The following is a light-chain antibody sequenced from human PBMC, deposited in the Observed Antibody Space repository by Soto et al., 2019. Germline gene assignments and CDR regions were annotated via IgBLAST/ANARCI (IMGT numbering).Light chain of an antibody. CDR3: QQYGSPRT. V-gene: IGKV3-20*01. Sequence: GERATLSCRASQSVSSSYLAWYQQKPGQAPRLLIYGASSRATGIPDRFSGSGSGTDFTLTISRLEPEDFAVYYCQQYGSPRTFGQGTKVDIK. CDR1: QSVSSSY. CDR2: GAS. J-gene: IGKJ1*01.